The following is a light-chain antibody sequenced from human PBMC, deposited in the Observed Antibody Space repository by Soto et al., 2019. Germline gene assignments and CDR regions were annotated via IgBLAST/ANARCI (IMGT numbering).Light chain of an antibody. CDR3: QQRSNFLWT. CDR1: QSVSNF. J-gene: IGKJ1*01. Sequence: EIVLTQSPATLSLSPGERATLSCRASQSVSNFLAWYQHKPGQAPRLLMYDTSNRATGVPARFSGSGSGTDFPLTISSLGPEDFAVYFCQQRSNFLWTFGQGTKVEV. CDR2: DTS. V-gene: IGKV3-11*01.